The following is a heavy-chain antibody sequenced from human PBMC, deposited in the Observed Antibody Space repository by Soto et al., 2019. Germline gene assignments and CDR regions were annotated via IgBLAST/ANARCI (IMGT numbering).Heavy chain of an antibody. Sequence: SGPTLVNPTQTLTLTCTFSGFSLSTSGMCVSWIRQPPGRALEWLALIDWDDDKYYSTSLKTRLTISKDTSKNQVVLTMTNMDPVDTATYYCARGGPRYDSSGYYSDCDYWGQVTLVTVAS. V-gene: IGHV2-70*01. CDR2: IDWDDDK. D-gene: IGHD3-22*01. J-gene: IGHJ4*02. CDR3: ARGGPRYDSSGYYSDCDY. CDR1: GFSLSTSGMC.